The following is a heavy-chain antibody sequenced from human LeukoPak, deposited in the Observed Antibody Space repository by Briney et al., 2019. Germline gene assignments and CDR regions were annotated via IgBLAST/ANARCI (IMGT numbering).Heavy chain of an antibody. D-gene: IGHD1-1*01. CDR2: ISTSGSTM. Sequence: GSLRLSCAASEFTFSSYTMNWVRQAPGKGLEWVSYISTSGSTMSYADSVKGRFATSRDNAKNSLYMQMNSLRAEDTAVYYCARGGNSPDYWGQGTLVTVSS. J-gene: IGHJ4*02. CDR1: EFTFSSYT. V-gene: IGHV3-48*01. CDR3: ARGGNSPDY.